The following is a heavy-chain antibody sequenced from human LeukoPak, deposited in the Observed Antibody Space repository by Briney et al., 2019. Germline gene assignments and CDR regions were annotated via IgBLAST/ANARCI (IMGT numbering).Heavy chain of an antibody. V-gene: IGHV3-43D*03. J-gene: IGHJ4*02. CDR1: GFTFDDYA. D-gene: IGHD6-19*01. CDR3: AKDRDGGSSGWYTFDY. CDR2: ISWDGGST. Sequence: GGSLRLSCAASGFTFDDYAMHWVRQAPGKGLEWVSLISWDGGSTYYADSVKGRFTISRDSSKNSLYLQMNSLRAEDTALYYCAKDRDGGSSGWYTFDYWGQGTLVTVSS.